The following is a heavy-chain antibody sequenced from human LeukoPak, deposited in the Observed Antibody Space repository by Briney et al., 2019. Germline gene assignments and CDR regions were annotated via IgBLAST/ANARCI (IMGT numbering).Heavy chain of an antibody. V-gene: IGHV3-30*03. J-gene: IGHJ5*02. CDR2: ISYDGSNK. Sequence: PGGSLRLSCAASGFTFSSYGMHWVRQAPGKGLEWVAVISYDGSNKYYADSVKGRFTISRDNSKNTLYLQMNSLRAEDTAVYYCARVGYSSSWYYREDGWFDPWGQGTLVTVSS. D-gene: IGHD6-13*01. CDR1: GFTFSSYG. CDR3: ARVGYSSSWYYREDGWFDP.